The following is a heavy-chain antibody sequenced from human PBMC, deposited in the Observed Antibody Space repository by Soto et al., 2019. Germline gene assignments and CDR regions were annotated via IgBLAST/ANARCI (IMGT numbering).Heavy chain of an antibody. CDR2: TSYDGSNK. CDR3: ARDTYYENGGHYYADY. Sequence: QVHLVESGGGVVQPGRSLRLSCAASGFSFSTYAMHWVRQAPGKGLAWVAVTSYDGSNKYYAASVKGRFTISRDNSKNTLYLQMNSRSDEDTAVYYCARDTYYENGGHYYADYWGQGTLVTVSS. V-gene: IGHV3-30-3*01. CDR1: GFSFSTYA. D-gene: IGHD3-22*01. J-gene: IGHJ4*02.